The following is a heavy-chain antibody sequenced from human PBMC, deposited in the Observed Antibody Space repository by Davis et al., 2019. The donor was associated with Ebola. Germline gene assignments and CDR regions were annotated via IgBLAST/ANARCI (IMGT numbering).Heavy chain of an antibody. CDR1: GFAFSNFW. Sequence: GESLKISCEASGFAFSNFWISWVRQAPGKGLEWVANIKQDGSEKYYVDSVKGRFTISRDNAKNSLYLQMNSLRAEDTAVYYCARDQARIAVAGRVDAFDIWGQGTMVTVSS. CDR3: ARDQARIAVAGRVDAFDI. V-gene: IGHV3-7*03. D-gene: IGHD6-19*01. CDR2: IKQDGSEK. J-gene: IGHJ3*02.